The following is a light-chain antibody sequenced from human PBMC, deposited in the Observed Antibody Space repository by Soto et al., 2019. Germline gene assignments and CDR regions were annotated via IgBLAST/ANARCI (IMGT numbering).Light chain of an antibody. CDR1: QSVSNN. V-gene: IGKV3-15*01. CDR2: GAS. Sequence: EIVMTQSTATLSVSPGERATLSCRASQSVSNNLAWYQKKPGQAPRLLIYGASTRATVIPARFSGSGSETEFTLTISSLQSEDFAFYYCQQYNNWWTFGQGTRVDIK. J-gene: IGKJ1*01. CDR3: QQYNNWWT.